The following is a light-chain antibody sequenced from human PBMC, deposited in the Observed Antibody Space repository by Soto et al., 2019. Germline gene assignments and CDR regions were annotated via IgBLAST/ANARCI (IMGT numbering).Light chain of an antibody. Sequence: DIQMTQSPSTLSASVGDRVTITCRASQSISSWLAWYQQKPGKAPKLLIYDASSLESGVPSRFSGSGSGTEFTLTISSLQPDDFALYYCQQYNSYSYTFGQGTKLEIK. V-gene: IGKV1-5*01. CDR3: QQYNSYSYT. J-gene: IGKJ2*01. CDR2: DAS. CDR1: QSISSW.